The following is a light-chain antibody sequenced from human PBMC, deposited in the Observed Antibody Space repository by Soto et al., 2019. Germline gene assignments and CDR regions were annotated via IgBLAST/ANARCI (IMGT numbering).Light chain of an antibody. CDR2: EVS. Sequence: QSVLTQPASVSGSPGQSITISCTGTSSDVGGYNYVSWYQQHPGKAPKLMIYEVSNRPSGVSNRFSGSKSGNTASLTISGLQAEDEAAYYCSSYTSSSTLDVFGTGTKSPS. V-gene: IGLV2-14*01. J-gene: IGLJ1*01. CDR1: SSDVGGYNY. CDR3: SSYTSSSTLDV.